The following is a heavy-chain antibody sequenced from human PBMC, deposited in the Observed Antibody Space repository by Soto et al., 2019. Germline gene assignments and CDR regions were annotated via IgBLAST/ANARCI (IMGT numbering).Heavy chain of an antibody. Sequence: GASVKVSCKASGGTFSSYTISWVRQAPGQGLEWMGRIIPILGIANYAQKFQGRVTITADKSTSTAYMEMSSLRSEDTAVYYCARMYYYDLSDAFDIWGQGTMVTVSS. CDR1: GGTFSSYT. J-gene: IGHJ3*02. D-gene: IGHD3-22*01. CDR2: IIPILGIA. V-gene: IGHV1-69*02. CDR3: ARMYYYDLSDAFDI.